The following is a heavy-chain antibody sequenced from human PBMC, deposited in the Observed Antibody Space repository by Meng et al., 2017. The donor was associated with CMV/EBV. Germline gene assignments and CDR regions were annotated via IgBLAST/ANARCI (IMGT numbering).Heavy chain of an antibody. D-gene: IGHD2-2*01. V-gene: IGHV1-2*02. Sequence: ASVKVSCKASGYTFTGYYMHWVRQAPGQGLEWMGWINPNSGGTNYAQKFQGRVTMTRDTSISTAYMELSRLRSDDTAVYYCARDQSRTSYYYYGMDVWGQGTTVTVSS. J-gene: IGHJ6*02. CDR2: INPNSGGT. CDR1: GYTFTGYY. CDR3: ARDQSRTSYYYYGMDV.